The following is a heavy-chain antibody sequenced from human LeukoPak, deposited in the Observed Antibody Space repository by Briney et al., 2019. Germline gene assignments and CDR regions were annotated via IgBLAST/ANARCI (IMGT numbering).Heavy chain of an antibody. CDR2: IIPIFGTA. CDR3: ARESYIVATITGFDY. Sequence: SVKVSCKASGGTFSSYAISWVRQAPGQGLEWMGRIIPIFGTANYAQKFQGRVTTTTDESTSTAYMELSSLRSEDTAVYYRARESYIVATITGFDYWGQGALVTVSS. D-gene: IGHD5-12*01. V-gene: IGHV1-69*05. J-gene: IGHJ4*02. CDR1: GGTFSSYA.